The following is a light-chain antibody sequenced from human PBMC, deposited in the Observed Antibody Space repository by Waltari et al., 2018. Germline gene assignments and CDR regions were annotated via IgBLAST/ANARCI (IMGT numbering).Light chain of an antibody. CDR1: QRLGPF. V-gene: IGKV3-20*01. CDR3: QHYVRLPVT. CDR2: GAS. J-gene: IGKJ1*01. Sequence: EIVLTQSPGTLSLSPGESVTLSCRASQRLGPFLAWYQQKPGQPPRLLIYGASIRAAGIPDRVSGSGSGTDFSLTISRLEPEDFAVYYCQHYVRLPVTFGQGTKVQIK.